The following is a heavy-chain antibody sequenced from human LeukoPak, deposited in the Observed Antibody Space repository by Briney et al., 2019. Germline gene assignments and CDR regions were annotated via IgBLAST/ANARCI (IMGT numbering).Heavy chain of an antibody. CDR2: ISGSGGST. J-gene: IGHJ4*02. D-gene: IGHD6-19*01. CDR1: GFTFSSYA. Sequence: GGSLRLSCAASGFTFSSYAMSWVRQAPGMGLEWVSAISGSGGSTYFADSLKGRFTISRDNSKNTLYLQLNSLRAEDTAVYYCAKGVRAVAGTSWPNWGQGTLVTVSS. CDR3: AKGVRAVAGTSWPN. V-gene: IGHV3-23*01.